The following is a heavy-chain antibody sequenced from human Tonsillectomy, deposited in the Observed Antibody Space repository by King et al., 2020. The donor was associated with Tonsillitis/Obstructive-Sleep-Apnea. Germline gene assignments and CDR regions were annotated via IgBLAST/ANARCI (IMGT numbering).Heavy chain of an antibody. Sequence: VQLVESGGGLVQPGGSLRLSCAASGFTVSSNYMSWVRQAPGKGLEWVSVIYICGDTYYADSVRGRFTLSRDKSKNTLYLQMDSLRAEDTAVYYCAIIGGYTSRRFDYWGQGTLVTVSS. J-gene: IGHJ4*02. CDR2: IYICGDT. CDR3: AIIGGYTSRRFDY. V-gene: IGHV3-66*01. D-gene: IGHD6-13*01. CDR1: GFTVSSNY.